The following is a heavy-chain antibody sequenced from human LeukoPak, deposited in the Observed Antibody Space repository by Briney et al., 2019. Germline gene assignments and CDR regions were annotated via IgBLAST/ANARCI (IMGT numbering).Heavy chain of an antibody. V-gene: IGHV3-23*01. D-gene: IGHD6-19*01. J-gene: IGHJ4*02. Sequence: GGSLRLSCAASGFTFSSYAMSWVRQAPGKGLEWVSAISDSGGSTYYADSVKGRFTISRDNSKNTLYLQMNSLRAEDTAVYYCSKGVGSGWYAVYFDYWGQGTLVTVSS. CDR1: GFTFSSYA. CDR2: ISDSGGST. CDR3: SKGVGSGWYAVYFDY.